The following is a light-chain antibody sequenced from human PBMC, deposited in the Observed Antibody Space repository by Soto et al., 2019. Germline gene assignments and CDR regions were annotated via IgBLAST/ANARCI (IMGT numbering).Light chain of an antibody. CDR2: GAS. J-gene: IGKJ4*01. CDR3: QQYNNWPPLT. CDR1: QSVSSN. V-gene: IGKV3-15*01. Sequence: EIVMTQSPATLSVSLGERATFSCRASQSVSSNLAWYQLKLGQAPRLLIYGASTRATGVPARFSGSGSETDFTLTINSLQSEDFAVYYCQQYNNWPPLTFGGGTKVEIK.